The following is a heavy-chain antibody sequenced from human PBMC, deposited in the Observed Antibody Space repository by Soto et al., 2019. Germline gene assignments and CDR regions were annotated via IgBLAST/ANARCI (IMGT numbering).Heavy chain of an antibody. CDR3: ARDHRYYDSSNWFDP. V-gene: IGHV1-18*01. Sequence: ASVKVSCKASGYTFTSYGISWVRQAPGQGLEWMGWISAYNGNTNYAQKLQGRVTMTTDTSTSTAYMELRSLRSDDTAVYYCARDHRYYDSSNWFDPWGQGILVTVAS. CDR2: ISAYNGNT. D-gene: IGHD3-22*01. CDR1: GYTFTSYG. J-gene: IGHJ5*02.